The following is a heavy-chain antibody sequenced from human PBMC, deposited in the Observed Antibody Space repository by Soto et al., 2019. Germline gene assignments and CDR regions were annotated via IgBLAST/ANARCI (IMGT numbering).Heavy chain of an antibody. D-gene: IGHD2-2*01. Sequence: GGSLRLSCAASGFTFSSYSMNWVRQAPGKGLEWVSYISSSSSTIYYADSVKGRFTISRDNAKNSLYLQMNSLRDEDTAVYYCARTQVVPAATTSPGGGYYYYGMDVWGQGTTVTVSS. V-gene: IGHV3-48*02. CDR3: ARTQVVPAATTSPGGGYYYYGMDV. CDR2: ISSSSSTI. CDR1: GFTFSSYS. J-gene: IGHJ6*02.